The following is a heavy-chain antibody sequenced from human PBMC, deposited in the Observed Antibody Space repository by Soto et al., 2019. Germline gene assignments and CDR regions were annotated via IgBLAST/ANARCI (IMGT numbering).Heavy chain of an antibody. J-gene: IGHJ3*02. CDR3: ARDPYANAFDI. V-gene: IGHV4-34*01. Sequence: PSETLSLTCAVYGASLSGYDWSWIRQSPGKGLEWIGEINQSGGTNYNPSLKSRATISKDTSKNQFSLRLSSVTAADTAISYCARDPYANAFDIWGRGTMVTVSS. D-gene: IGHD2-2*01. CDR1: GASLSGYD. CDR2: INQSGGT.